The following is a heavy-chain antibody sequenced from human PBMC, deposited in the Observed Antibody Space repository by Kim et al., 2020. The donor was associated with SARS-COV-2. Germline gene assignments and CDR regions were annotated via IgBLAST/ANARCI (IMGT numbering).Heavy chain of an antibody. Sequence: ASVKVSCKASGYSFSSYAMQWARQAPGQRLEWMGWINAGNGNTKYSQKFQGRVTITRDTFASTAYMELSSLRSEDTAVYYCARGGYCSGGTCAFDYWGHG. V-gene: IGHV1-3*01. CDR3: ARGGYCSGGTCAFDY. CDR2: INAGNGNT. D-gene: IGHD2-15*01. J-gene: IGHJ4*01. CDR1: GYSFSSYA.